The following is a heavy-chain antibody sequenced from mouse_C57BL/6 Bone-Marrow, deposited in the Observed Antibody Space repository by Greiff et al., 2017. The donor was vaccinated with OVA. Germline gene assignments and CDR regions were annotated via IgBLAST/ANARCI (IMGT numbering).Heavy chain of an antibody. J-gene: IGHJ2*01. D-gene: IGHD2-3*01. CDR2: IYPENGDT. Sequence: VQLQQSGAELVRPGASVKLSCTASGFYFKDYYMHWVKQRPEQGLEWLGWIYPENGDTEYAAMFQGNATITANTYSNTAYLQLSNLTSEDTAVTYYTSYDNFDYWGQGTTLTVSS. V-gene: IGHV14-4*01. CDR1: GFYFKDYY. CDR3: TSYDNFDY.